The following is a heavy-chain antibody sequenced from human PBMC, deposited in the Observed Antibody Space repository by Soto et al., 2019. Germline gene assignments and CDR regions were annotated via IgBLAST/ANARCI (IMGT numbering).Heavy chain of an antibody. D-gene: IGHD6-19*01. CDR3: ARAMYSSGWGPGDY. Sequence: QVQLVQSGAEVKKPGSSVKVSCKASGGTFNSYAISWVRQAPGQGLEWMGGIIPIFGTPNYAQKFQGRVTIIADKSTSTAYMELSSLRSEDTAVYYCARAMYSSGWGPGDYWGQGTLVTVSS. CDR2: IIPIFGTP. V-gene: IGHV1-69*06. CDR1: GGTFNSYA. J-gene: IGHJ4*02.